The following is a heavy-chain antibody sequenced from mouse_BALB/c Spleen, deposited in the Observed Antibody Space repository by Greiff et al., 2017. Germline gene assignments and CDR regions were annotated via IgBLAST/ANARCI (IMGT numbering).Heavy chain of an antibody. J-gene: IGHJ4*01. CDR1: GYTFTNYW. Sequence: QVQLQQSGAELVRPGTSVKISCKASGYTFTNYWLGWVKQRPGHGLEWIGDIYPGGGYTNYNEKFKGKATLTADTSSSTAYMQLSSLTSEDSAVYFCAAYDGYYVRVMDYWGQGTSVTVSS. D-gene: IGHD2-3*01. CDR2: IYPGGGYT. CDR3: AAYDGYYVRVMDY. V-gene: IGHV1-63*02.